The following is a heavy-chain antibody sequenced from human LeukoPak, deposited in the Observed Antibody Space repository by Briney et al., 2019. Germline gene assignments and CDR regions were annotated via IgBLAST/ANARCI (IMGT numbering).Heavy chain of an antibody. Sequence: SETLSLTCTVSGGSISSGGYYWSWIRQHPGKGLEWIGYIYYSGSTYYNPSLKSRITISVDTSKNQFSLKLSSVTAADTAVYYCARVSPPVEMATIWSNFDYWGQGTLATVSS. J-gene: IGHJ4*02. CDR3: ARVSPPVEMATIWSNFDY. CDR2: IYYSGST. CDR1: GGSISSGGYY. V-gene: IGHV4-31*03. D-gene: IGHD5-12*01.